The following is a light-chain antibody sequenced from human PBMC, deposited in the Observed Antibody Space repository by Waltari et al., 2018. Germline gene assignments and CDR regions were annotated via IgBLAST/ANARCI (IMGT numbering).Light chain of an antibody. J-gene: IGLJ1*01. CDR3: HVWHPDVDPGV. V-gene: IGLV3-21*04. CDR2: YDS. CDR1: NIGSYS. Sequence: SYVLTQPPSVSVAPGETARITCGGDNIGSYSGHWYQQRPGQAPMLVIYYDSDRPSGIPERFSGSNSGNTATLTISRVEAGDEAKYYCHVWHPDVDPGVFGTGTDVTVL.